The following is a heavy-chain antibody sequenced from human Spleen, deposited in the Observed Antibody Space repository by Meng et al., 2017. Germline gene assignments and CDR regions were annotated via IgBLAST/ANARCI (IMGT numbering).Heavy chain of an antibody. D-gene: IGHD3-10*01. CDR3: ARGSVLWFGEVMDHRYFDY. CDR1: GGSISSSNW. CDR2: IYHSGST. J-gene: IGHJ4*02. Sequence: QGELQGSGQVLVKPSGTLSLTCAVSGGSISSSNWWSWVRQPPGKGLEWIGEIYHSGSTNYNPSLKSRVTISVDKSKNQFSLKLSSVTAADTAAYYCARGSVLWFGEVMDHRYFDYWGQGTLVTVSS. V-gene: IGHV4-4*02.